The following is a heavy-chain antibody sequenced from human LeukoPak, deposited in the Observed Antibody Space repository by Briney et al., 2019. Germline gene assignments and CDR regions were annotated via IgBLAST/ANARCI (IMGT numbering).Heavy chain of an antibody. Sequence: KAGGSLRLSCAASGFTFTNAWMSWVRQAPGKGLEWVGRIKSKTDGGATDYAAPVKGRFTISRDDSKNTLYLQMNSLKIEDTALYYCATGSLDTVMAYFDYWGQGTLVTVSS. CDR2: IKSKTDGGAT. CDR1: GFTFTNAW. V-gene: IGHV3-15*01. CDR3: ATGSLDTVMAYFDY. D-gene: IGHD5-18*01. J-gene: IGHJ4*02.